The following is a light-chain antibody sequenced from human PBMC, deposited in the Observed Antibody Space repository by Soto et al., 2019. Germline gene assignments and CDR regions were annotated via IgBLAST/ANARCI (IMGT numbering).Light chain of an antibody. V-gene: IGLV2-14*01. J-gene: IGLJ2*01. Sequence: QSVLPQPASLSGSPGQSITISCTGTSSDVGGYNYVSWYQQHPGKAPKLMIYDVSNRPSGVSNRFSGSKSGNTASLTISGLQAEDEADYYCSSYTSSSTLLVVFGGGTKVTVL. CDR3: SSYTSSSTLLVV. CDR1: SSDVGGYNY. CDR2: DVS.